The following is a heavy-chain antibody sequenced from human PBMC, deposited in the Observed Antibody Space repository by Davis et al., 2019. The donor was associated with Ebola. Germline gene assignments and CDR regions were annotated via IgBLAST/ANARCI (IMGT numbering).Heavy chain of an antibody. Sequence: SETLSLTCAVSGGSISSSYWWSWVRQPPGKGLKWIGEISHSGSTNYNPSLKSRVTISVDKSKNPFSLKLSSVTAADTAVYYGARDRGHSSGSYFDHWGQGTLVTVSS. J-gene: IGHJ4*02. CDR1: GGSISSSYW. D-gene: IGHD3-22*01. CDR2: ISHSGST. CDR3: ARDRGHSSGSYFDH. V-gene: IGHV4-4*02.